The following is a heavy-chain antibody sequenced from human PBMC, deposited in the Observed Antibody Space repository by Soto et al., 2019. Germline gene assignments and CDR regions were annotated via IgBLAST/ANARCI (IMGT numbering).Heavy chain of an antibody. D-gene: IGHD4-17*01. Sequence: LRLSCAASGFTVSSNYMSWVRPAPGKGLEGVSVIYSGGSTYYAASVKGRFTISRDNSKNTLYLQMNSLRAEDTAVYYCARDYGDYGFDYWGQGTLVTVSS. V-gene: IGHV3-53*01. CDR1: GFTVSSNY. J-gene: IGHJ4*02. CDR2: IYSGGST. CDR3: ARDYGDYGFDY.